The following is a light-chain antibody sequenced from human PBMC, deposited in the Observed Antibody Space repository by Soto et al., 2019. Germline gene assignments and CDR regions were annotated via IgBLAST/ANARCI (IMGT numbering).Light chain of an antibody. V-gene: IGKV3-20*01. CDR2: DAS. CDR3: QQFSSYPLT. CDR1: QSVSSNY. J-gene: IGKJ4*01. Sequence: IVLTQSPDTLSLSPGERATLSCRASQSVSSNYLAWYQQKLGQAPRLLIYDASRRATGIPDRFSGSGSGTDFTLTISRLEPEDSAVYYCQQFSSYPLTFGGGTKVDIK.